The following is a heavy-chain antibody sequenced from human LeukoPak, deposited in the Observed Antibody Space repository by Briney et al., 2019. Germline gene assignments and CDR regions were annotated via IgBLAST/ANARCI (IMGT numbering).Heavy chain of an antibody. V-gene: IGHV3-74*01. CDR2: ISTYGSTT. Sequence: PGGSLRLSCAASGFTFSSSWMHWVRQAPGKGLEWVSRISTYGSTTTYADSVKGRFTISRDNAENTLYLQMNSLRAEDTAVYYCASRVMAFNGFDIWGQGTMVTVPS. CDR3: ASRVMAFNGFDI. CDR1: GFTFSSSW. D-gene: IGHD3-16*01. J-gene: IGHJ3*02.